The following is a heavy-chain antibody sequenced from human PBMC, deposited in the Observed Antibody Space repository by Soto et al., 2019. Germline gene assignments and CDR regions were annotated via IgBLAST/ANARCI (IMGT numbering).Heavy chain of an antibody. V-gene: IGHV3-30-3*01. Sequence: QVQLVESGGGVVQPGRSLRLSCAASGFTFRSYAMHWVRQAPGKGLEWVAAISYDENNRYYTDSVKGRFTISRDNSKNTLYLQVKSLRAEDTAGYYCARALDTAMASKDNWFDPWGQGTLVTVSS. CDR2: ISYDENNR. CDR3: ARALDTAMASKDNWFDP. D-gene: IGHD5-18*01. J-gene: IGHJ5*02. CDR1: GFTFRSYA.